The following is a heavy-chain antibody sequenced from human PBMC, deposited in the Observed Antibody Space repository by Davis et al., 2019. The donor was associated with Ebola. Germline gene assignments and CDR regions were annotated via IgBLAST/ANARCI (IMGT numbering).Heavy chain of an antibody. J-gene: IGHJ4*02. CDR2: IIPIFGTA. V-gene: IGHV1-69*13. D-gene: IGHD6-19*01. CDR1: GGTFRSYA. CDR3: ARTLAVAGLYYFDY. Sequence: SVKVSCKASGGTFRSYAISWVRQAPRQGLEWMGGIIPIFGTANYAQKFQGRVTITADESTSTAYMELSSLRSEDTAVYYCARTLAVAGLYYFDYWGQGTLVTVSS.